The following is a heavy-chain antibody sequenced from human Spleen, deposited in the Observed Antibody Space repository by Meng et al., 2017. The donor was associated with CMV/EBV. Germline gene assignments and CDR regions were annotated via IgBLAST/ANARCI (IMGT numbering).Heavy chain of an antibody. J-gene: IGHJ4*02. Sequence: SCKAAGGTFSSYAISGVRQAPGQGLEWMGGIIPIFGTANYAQKFQGRVTITTDESTSTAYMELSSLRSEDTAVYYCARGPSGRYFDYWGQGTLVTVSS. CDR1: GGTFSSYA. CDR3: ARGPSGRYFDY. V-gene: IGHV1-69*05. CDR2: IIPIFGTA. D-gene: IGHD1-26*01.